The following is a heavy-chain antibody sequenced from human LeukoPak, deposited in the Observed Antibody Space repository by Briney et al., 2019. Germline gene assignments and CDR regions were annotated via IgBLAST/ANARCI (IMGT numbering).Heavy chain of an antibody. V-gene: IGHV1-69*05. Sequence: EASVKVSFKASGGTFSSYAISWVRQAPGQGLEWMGGIIPIFGTANYAQKLQGRVTMTTDTSTSTAYMELRSLRSDDTAVYYCARDWDYGSGSYYYWGQGTLVTVSS. J-gene: IGHJ4*02. CDR1: GGTFSSYA. CDR2: IIPIFGTA. CDR3: ARDWDYGSGSYYY. D-gene: IGHD3-10*01.